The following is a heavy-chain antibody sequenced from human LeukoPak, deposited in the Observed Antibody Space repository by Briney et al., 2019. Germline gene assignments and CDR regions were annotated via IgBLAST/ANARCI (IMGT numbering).Heavy chain of an antibody. CDR2: ISYDGSNE. D-gene: IGHD3-22*01. CDR1: GFPFSSYG. V-gene: IGHV3-30*18. J-gene: IGHJ4*02. Sequence: PGGSLRLSFAASGFPFSSYGMHWVRQAPGKGLEGVAVISYDGSNEYYADSVKGRFTISRDNSKNTLYLQMNSLRAEDTAVYYCAKSSEPYYYDSSGPPPDYWGQGTLVTVSS. CDR3: AKSSEPYYYDSSGPPPDY.